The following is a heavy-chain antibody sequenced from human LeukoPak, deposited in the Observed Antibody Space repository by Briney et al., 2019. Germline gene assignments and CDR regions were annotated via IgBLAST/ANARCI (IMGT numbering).Heavy chain of an antibody. V-gene: IGHV4-34*01. Sequence: SETLSLTCAVYGGSFSGYYWSWIRQPPGKGLEWIGEINHSGSTNYNPSLKSGVTISVDTSKNQFSLKMSSVTAADTAVYYCAPYYYGMDVWGQGTTVTVSS. J-gene: IGHJ6*02. CDR3: APYYYGMDV. CDR2: INHSGST. CDR1: GGSFSGYY.